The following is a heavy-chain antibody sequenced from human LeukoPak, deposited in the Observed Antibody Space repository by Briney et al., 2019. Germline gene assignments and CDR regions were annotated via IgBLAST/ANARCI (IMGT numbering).Heavy chain of an antibody. J-gene: IGHJ4*02. CDR1: GGSIISYC. V-gene: IGHV4-59*01. D-gene: IGHD3-10*01. CDR2: IHYSGNT. CDR3: ARDNYGSGSYDY. Sequence: SETLSLTCTVSGGSIISYCWSWIRQPPGKGLEWIGDIHYSGNTNFSPSLESRVTMSVDTSKNQFSLKLSSVTAADTAVYYCARDNYGSGSYDYWGQGTLVTVSS.